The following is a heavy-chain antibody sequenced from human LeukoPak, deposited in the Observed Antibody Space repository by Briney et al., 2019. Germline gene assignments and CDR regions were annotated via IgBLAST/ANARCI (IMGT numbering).Heavy chain of an antibody. Sequence: ASVKVSCKASGYTFTSYDINWVRQAPGQGLEWMGWMNSNSDNKGYAQKFQGRVTITRNTSINTAYMELSSLRSEDTAVYYCARGNYLVDYWGQGTLVTVSS. CDR1: GYTFTSYD. J-gene: IGHJ4*02. CDR3: ARGNYLVDY. V-gene: IGHV1-8*03. D-gene: IGHD1-7*01. CDR2: MNSNSDNK.